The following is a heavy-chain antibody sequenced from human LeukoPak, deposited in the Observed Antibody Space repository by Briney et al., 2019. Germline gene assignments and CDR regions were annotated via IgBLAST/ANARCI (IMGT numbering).Heavy chain of an antibody. CDR2: ISYDGRSK. J-gene: IGHJ6*02. V-gene: IGHV3-30*18. D-gene: IGHD4-11*01. Sequence: GGSLRLSCAASGFTFSSSGMHWVRQAPGKGLEWVAVISYDGRSKYCGDSVKGRFTISRDNSKNTLYLQMNSLRAEDSAVYYCAKDLGYYSSYYYGMDVWGQGTTVTVSS. CDR3: AKDLGYYSSYYYGMDV. CDR1: GFTFSSSG.